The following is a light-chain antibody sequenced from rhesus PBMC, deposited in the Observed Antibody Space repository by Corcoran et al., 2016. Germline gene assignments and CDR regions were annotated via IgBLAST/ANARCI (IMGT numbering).Light chain of an antibody. CDR2: KAY. V-gene: IGKV1-25*01. CDR1: QAISNN. Sequence: DIQMTQSPSSLSASVGDRVTITCQASQAISNNLAWYQQKPGKVLKLLIYKAYTLQSGVTSRFSRSGSGTDFTLTISSLQPEDFATYYCQHGYGITPTFGQGTKVEIK. J-gene: IGKJ1*01. CDR3: QHGYGITPT.